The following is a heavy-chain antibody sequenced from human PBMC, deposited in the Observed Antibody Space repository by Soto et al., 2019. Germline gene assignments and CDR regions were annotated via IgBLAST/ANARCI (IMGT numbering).Heavy chain of an antibody. CDR2: IYHSGST. CDR1: SGSITSSNW. CDR3: ASRYYDFLSDDRGALDY. D-gene: IGHD3-9*01. V-gene: IGHV4-4*02. J-gene: IGHJ4*02. Sequence: QVQLQESGPGLVKPSGTLSLTCAVSSGSITSSNWWSWVRQPPGKGLEWIGEIYHSGSTNYNPSLKSRVTISVDKSKNQYSLNLSSVTAADTAVYYCASRYYDFLSDDRGALDYWGQGTLVTVSS.